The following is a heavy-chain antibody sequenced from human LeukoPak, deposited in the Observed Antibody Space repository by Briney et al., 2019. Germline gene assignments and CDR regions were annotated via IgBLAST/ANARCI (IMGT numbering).Heavy chain of an antibody. D-gene: IGHD1-26*01. CDR2: INHSGST. CDR1: VGSFSGYY. CDR3: ARGVGATPHATPNYFDY. Sequence: SETLSLTCAVYVGSFSGYYWSWIRQPPGKGLEWIGEINHSGSTNYNPSLKSRVTISVDTSKNQFSLKLSSVTAADTAVYYCARGVGATPHATPNYFDYWGQGTLVTVSS. V-gene: IGHV4-34*01. J-gene: IGHJ4*02.